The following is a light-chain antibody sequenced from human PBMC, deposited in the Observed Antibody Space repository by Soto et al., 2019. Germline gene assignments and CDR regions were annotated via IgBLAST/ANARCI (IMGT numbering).Light chain of an antibody. CDR2: KAS. V-gene: IGKV1-5*03. CDR1: QSISSW. J-gene: IGKJ1*01. CDR3: QQYNDYPWT. Sequence: DIQMTQSPSTLSASVGDRVTITCRASQSISSWLAWYQQKPGKAPKLLIYKASSLESGVPSRFSGSGSGTXXXXXIXXXQPDDFATYYCQQYNDYPWTFGQGTKVEIK.